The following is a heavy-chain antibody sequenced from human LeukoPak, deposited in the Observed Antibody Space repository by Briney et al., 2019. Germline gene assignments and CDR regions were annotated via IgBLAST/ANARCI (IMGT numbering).Heavy chain of an antibody. CDR2: ISGSGGST. Sequence: GGSLRLSCAASGFTFGTYAMTWVRQAPGKGLEWVSVISGSGGSTNYADSVKGRFIISRDNSRNTLFLQMNSLRAEDTAVYYCAKTPGDCTGGTCYSFDYWGQGSLVIVSS. CDR1: GFTFGTYA. J-gene: IGHJ4*02. D-gene: IGHD2-15*01. CDR3: AKTPGDCTGGTCYSFDY. V-gene: IGHV3-23*01.